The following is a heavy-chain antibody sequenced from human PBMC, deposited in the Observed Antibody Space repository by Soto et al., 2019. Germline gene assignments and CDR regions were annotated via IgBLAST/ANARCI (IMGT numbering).Heavy chain of an antibody. J-gene: IGHJ5*02. CDR3: ARDRGPSSGYYPYWFDP. D-gene: IGHD3-22*01. Sequence: ASVKVSCKASGYTFTSYGISWVRQVPGQGLEWMGWISAYNGNTNYAQKLQGRVTMTTDTSTSTAYMELRSLRSEDTAVYYCARDRGPSSGYYPYWFDPWGQGTLVTVSS. CDR1: GYTFTSYG. CDR2: ISAYNGNT. V-gene: IGHV1-18*01.